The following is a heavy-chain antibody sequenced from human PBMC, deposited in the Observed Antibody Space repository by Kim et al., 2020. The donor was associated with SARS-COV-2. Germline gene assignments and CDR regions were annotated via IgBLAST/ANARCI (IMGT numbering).Heavy chain of an antibody. Sequence: GGSLRLSCAASGFTFSSYGMHWVRQAPGKGLEWVAVISYDGSNKYYADSVKGRFTISRDNSNNTLYLQMNSLRAEDTAVYYCAKDRTVVVVPAAIVDYWG. D-gene: IGHD2-2*01. CDR1: GFTFSSYG. CDR2: ISYDGSNK. CDR3: AKDRTVVVVPAAIVDY. J-gene: IGHJ4*01. V-gene: IGHV3-30*18.